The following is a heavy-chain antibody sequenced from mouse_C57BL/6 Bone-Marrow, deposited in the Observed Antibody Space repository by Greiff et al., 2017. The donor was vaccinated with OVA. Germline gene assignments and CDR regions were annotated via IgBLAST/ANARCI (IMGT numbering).Heavy chain of an antibody. CDR3: ARALITTVVATDWYFDV. V-gene: IGHV5-16*01. J-gene: IGHJ1*03. Sequence: EVQVVESEGGLVQPGSSMKLSCTASGFTFSDYYMAWVRQVPEKGLEWVANINYDGSSTYYLDSLKSRFIISRDNAKNILYLQMSSLKSEDTATYYCARALITTVVATDWYFDVWGTGTTVTVSS. D-gene: IGHD1-1*01. CDR2: INYDGSST. CDR1: GFTFSDYY.